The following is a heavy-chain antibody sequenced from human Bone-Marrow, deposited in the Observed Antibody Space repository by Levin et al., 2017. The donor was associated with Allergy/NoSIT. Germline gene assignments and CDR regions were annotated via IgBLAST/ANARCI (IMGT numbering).Heavy chain of an antibody. CDR3: ARGTYGSFDY. D-gene: IGHD1-26*01. V-gene: IGHV3-23*01. Sequence: GGSLRLSCAASGFTFSSNAMSWFRQAPGKGLKWVSHITSGSGGGIYYAHSVKGRFTISRDNSKSTLYLQMNSLRVEDTALYYCARGTYGSFDYWGQGTLVTVSS. CDR1: GFTFSSNA. CDR2: ITSGSGGGI. J-gene: IGHJ4*02.